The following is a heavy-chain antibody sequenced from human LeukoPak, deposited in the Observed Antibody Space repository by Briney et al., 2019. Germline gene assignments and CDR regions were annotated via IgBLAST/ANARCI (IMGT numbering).Heavy chain of an antibody. CDR2: ISAYNGNT. J-gene: IGHJ4*02. Sequence: GASVKVSCKASGYTFTSYGISWVRQAPGQGLEWMGWISAYNGNTNYAQKLQGRVTMTTDTSTSTAYMELRSLRSDDTAVYYCARDRPLTTVTDRLGDYWGQGTLVTVSS. V-gene: IGHV1-18*01. CDR1: GYTFTSYG. D-gene: IGHD4-11*01. CDR3: ARDRPLTTVTDRLGDY.